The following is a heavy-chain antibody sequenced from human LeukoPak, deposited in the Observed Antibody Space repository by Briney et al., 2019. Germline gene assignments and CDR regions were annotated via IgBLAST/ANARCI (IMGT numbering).Heavy chain of an antibody. Sequence: ASVTVSCKAFGYTVTGDYFHLVRQSPGPALEWIGRINPNSGGTNYAQKLQGRVTMTTDTSTSTAYMELRSLRSDDTAVYYCARVGYDSSYSDAFDIWGQGTMVTVSS. V-gene: IGHV1-2*02. CDR3: ARVGYDSSYSDAFDI. D-gene: IGHD3-22*01. CDR2: INPNSGGT. J-gene: IGHJ3*02. CDR1: GYTVTGDY.